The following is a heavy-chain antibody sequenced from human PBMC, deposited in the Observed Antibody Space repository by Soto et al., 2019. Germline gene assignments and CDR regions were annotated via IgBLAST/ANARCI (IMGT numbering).Heavy chain of an antibody. Sequence: LSCAASGFTVSSNYMSWVRQAPGKGLEWVSVIYSGGSTYYADSVKGRFTISRDNSKNTLYLQMNSLRAEDTAVYYCARGSHDFWSGYYDYYMDVWGKGTTVTVSS. CDR1: GFTVSSNY. V-gene: IGHV3-66*01. J-gene: IGHJ6*03. CDR3: ARGSHDFWSGYYDYYMDV. D-gene: IGHD3-3*01. CDR2: IYSGGST.